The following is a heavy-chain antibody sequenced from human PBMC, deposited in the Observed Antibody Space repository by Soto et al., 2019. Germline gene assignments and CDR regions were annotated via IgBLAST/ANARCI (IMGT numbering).Heavy chain of an antibody. D-gene: IGHD2-15*01. CDR1: GGSISSSNW. V-gene: IGHV4-4*02. CDR3: ARIYCSGGSSHPPDAFDI. Sequence: PSETLSLTCAVSGGSISSSNWWSWVRQPPGKGLEWIGEIYHSGSTNYNPSLKSRVTISVDKSKNQFSLKLSSVTAADTAVYYCARIYCSGGSSHPPDAFDIWGQGTMVPVSS. CDR2: IYHSGST. J-gene: IGHJ3*02.